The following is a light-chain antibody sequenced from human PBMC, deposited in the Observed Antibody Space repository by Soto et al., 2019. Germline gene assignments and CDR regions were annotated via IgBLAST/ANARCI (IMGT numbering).Light chain of an antibody. CDR2: AAS. V-gene: IGKV1-39*01. J-gene: IGKJ4*01. Sequence: DIQMTQSPSSLSASVGDRVTITCRASQTIDTYLNWFQQRPGKAPWLLIFAASRLQSGVSSRFSGSGSGTDFTLTISSLQPEDFATYYCQQGYSPVLTFGGGTKVEMK. CDR3: QQGYSPVLT. CDR1: QTIDTY.